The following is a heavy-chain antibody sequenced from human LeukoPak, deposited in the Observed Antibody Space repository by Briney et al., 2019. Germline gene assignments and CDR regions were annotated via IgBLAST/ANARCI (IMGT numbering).Heavy chain of an antibody. CDR1: GGSISSDGYS. J-gene: IGHJ4*02. Sequence: SETLSLTCTVSGGSISSDGYSWSWLRQPPGKGLEWIGYIYHSGSTYYNPSLKSRVTISVDRSKNQFSLKLSSVTAADTAVYYCARVDDSSGYETYDYWGQGTLVTVSS. CDR3: ARVDDSSGYETYDY. V-gene: IGHV4-30-2*01. D-gene: IGHD3-22*01. CDR2: IYHSGST.